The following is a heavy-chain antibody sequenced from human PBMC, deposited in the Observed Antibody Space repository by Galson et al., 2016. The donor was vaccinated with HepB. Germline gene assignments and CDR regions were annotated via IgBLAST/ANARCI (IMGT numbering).Heavy chain of an antibody. Sequence: SLRLSCAASGFVFRNYGMHWLRQPPGKGLEWVAIISFDGNGKYLADSVKGRFTISRDNSNDVVYLQMNSLRVEDTAVYYCAKDWYHHSLGIGDSDSWGQGTLVTVSS. CDR1: GFVFRNYG. CDR3: AKDWYHHSLGIGDSDS. J-gene: IGHJ4*02. D-gene: IGHD3-16*01. CDR2: ISFDGNGK. V-gene: IGHV3-30*18.